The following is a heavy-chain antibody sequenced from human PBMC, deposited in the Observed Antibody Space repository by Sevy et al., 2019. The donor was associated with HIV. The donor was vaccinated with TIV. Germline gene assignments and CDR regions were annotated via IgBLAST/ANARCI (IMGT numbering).Heavy chain of an antibody. CDR1: GYKFTTYW. CDR2: IYPRDSDT. J-gene: IGHJ4*02. Sequence: GESLKISCKASGYKFTTYWIGWARQMPGKGLEWMGMIYPRDSDTRYSPSFLGQVTISADTSINTAYLQWSSLKASDTAMYFCARHVDMTTLIGGLYYFDSWGQGTLVTVSS. V-gene: IGHV5-51*01. D-gene: IGHD4-4*01. CDR3: ARHVDMTTLIGGLYYFDS.